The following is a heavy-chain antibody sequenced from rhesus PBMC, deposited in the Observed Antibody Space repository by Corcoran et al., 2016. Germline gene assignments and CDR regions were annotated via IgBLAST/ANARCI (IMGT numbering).Heavy chain of an antibody. V-gene: IGHV3S25*01. J-gene: IGHJ4*01. D-gene: IGHD3-28*01. Sequence: VQLQESGPGLVKPSETLSLPCAVSVVPISRTYWAWVRQPPGQGLEWISAISSGGENTFYADAVRGRFTISRDNSKNTLSLQMNSLRVEDTAVYYCVKDLDYDSEYRYSDYWGQGVLVTVSS. CDR3: VKDLDYDSEYRYSDY. CDR2: ISSGGENT. CDR1: VVPISRTY.